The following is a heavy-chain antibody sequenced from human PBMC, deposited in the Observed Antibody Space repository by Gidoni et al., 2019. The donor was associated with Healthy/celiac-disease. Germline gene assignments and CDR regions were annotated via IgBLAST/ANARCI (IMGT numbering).Heavy chain of an antibody. CDR2: INHSGST. D-gene: IGHD2-21*02. J-gene: IGHJ4*02. V-gene: IGHV4-34*01. CDR1: GGSFSGYY. CDR3: AREYCGGDCYSRYYFDY. Sequence: QVQLQQWGAGLLKPSETLSLTCAVYGGSFSGYYWCWIRQPPGKGLEWIGEINHSGSTNYNPSLKSRVTISVDTSKNQFSLKLSSVTAADTAVYYCAREYCGGDCYSRYYFDYWGQGTLVTVSS.